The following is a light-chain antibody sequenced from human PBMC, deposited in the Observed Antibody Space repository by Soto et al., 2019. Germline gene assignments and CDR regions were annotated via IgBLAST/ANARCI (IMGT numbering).Light chain of an antibody. CDR3: QQCDDLIT. V-gene: IGKV1-33*01. Sequence: DIQMTQSPSSLSASVGDRVTITCQASQDIKNYLNWYQQKPGKAPKLLIYEASNWETGVPSRFSGSGCGRSFTFSISSLQPEDIATYYCQQCDDLITFGGGTRIEIK. CDR1: QDIKNY. CDR2: EAS. J-gene: IGKJ4*01.